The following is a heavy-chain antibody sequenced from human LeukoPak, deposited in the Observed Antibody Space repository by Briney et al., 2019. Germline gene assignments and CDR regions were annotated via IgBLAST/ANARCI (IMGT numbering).Heavy chain of an antibody. CDR2: INHSGST. V-gene: IGHV4-34*01. CDR1: GGSFSGYY. Sequence: NPSETLSLTCAVYGGSFSGYYWSWIRQPPGKGLEWIGEINHSGSTNYNPSLKSRVTISVDTSKNQFSLKLSSVTAADTAVYYCARGRGGSSSWLRPHRKNWFDPWGQGALVTVSS. D-gene: IGHD6-13*01. J-gene: IGHJ5*02. CDR3: ARGRGGSSSWLRPHRKNWFDP.